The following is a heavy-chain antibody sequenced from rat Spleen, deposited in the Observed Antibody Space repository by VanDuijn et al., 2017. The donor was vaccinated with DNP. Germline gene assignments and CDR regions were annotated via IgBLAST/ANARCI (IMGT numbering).Heavy chain of an antibody. CDR1: GFTFNDYW. D-gene: IGHD1-3*01. CDR3: ARHGRVTTVATYWYFDF. CDR2: IGPNGYIV. Sequence: EVQLVESGGDLVQPGRSLKLSCVAFGFTFNDYWMAWVLQAPTKGLEWVASIGPNGYIVYYRDSVKGRFTISRDNAKSTLYLQMDSLRSEDTATYYCARHGRVTTVATYWYFDFWGPGTMVTVSS. J-gene: IGHJ1*01. V-gene: IGHV5-25*01.